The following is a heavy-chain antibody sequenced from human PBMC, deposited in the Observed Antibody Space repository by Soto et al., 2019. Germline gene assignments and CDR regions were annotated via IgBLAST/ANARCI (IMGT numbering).Heavy chain of an antibody. V-gene: IGHV3-30-3*01. CDR3: ARPFSSGWYGDFDF. J-gene: IGHJ4*02. D-gene: IGHD6-19*01. CDR1: GFAFSSYA. CDR2: ISYDASNK. Sequence: QVQLVESGGGVVQPGRSLRLSCAASGFAFSSYAMHWVRRAPGKGLEWVAVISYDASNKYYSDSVKGRFTISRDNSKKTMYLQMSSLRAEYTAVYYCARPFSSGWYGDFDFWCQVTLVAVSS.